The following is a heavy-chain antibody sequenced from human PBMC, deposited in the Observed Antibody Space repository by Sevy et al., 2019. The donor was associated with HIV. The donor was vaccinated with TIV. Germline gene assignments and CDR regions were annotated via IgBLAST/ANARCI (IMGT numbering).Heavy chain of an antibody. Sequence: GGSLRLSCAASGLTFSAYDMHWVRQAPGKGLEWVAIISSDGSYRYYADSVRGRFSMSKDNSKNTMYLQISALSIEDTAVYYCAKNRPPGGSYFSRHAMDVWGRGTTVTVSS. CDR2: ISSDGSYR. CDR3: AKNRPPGGSYFSRHAMDV. D-gene: IGHD3-16*01. J-gene: IGHJ6*02. V-gene: IGHV3-30*18. CDR1: GLTFSAYD.